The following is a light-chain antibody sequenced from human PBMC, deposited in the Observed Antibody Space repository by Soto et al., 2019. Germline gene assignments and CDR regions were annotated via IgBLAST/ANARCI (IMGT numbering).Light chain of an antibody. V-gene: IGLV2-8*01. J-gene: IGLJ2*01. CDR3: SSYAGNNNFVV. CDR2: EVT. Sequence: QSALTQPPSASGSPGQSVTISCTGTSSDVGAYKYVSWYQQHPGKAPKLMIYEVTKRPSGVPGRFSGSKYGNTASLTVSGLQAEDEADYSCSSYAGNNNFVVFGGGTKLTVL. CDR1: SSDVGAYKY.